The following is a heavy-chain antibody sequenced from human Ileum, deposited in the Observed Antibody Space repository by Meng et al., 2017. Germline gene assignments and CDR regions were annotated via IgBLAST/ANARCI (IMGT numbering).Heavy chain of an antibody. Sequence: QVALQESGPGLLKPSGTLSLTCAVSGGSISTSDWWSWVRQPPGKGLEWIGEIHHSGGTNYNPSLKSRVTISVDKSKNQFSLKLNSVTAADTAVYYCAREWSGSYRHFDYWGQGTLVTVSS. CDR1: GGSISTSDW. CDR2: IHHSGGT. J-gene: IGHJ4*02. D-gene: IGHD1-26*01. V-gene: IGHV4-4*02. CDR3: AREWSGSYRHFDY.